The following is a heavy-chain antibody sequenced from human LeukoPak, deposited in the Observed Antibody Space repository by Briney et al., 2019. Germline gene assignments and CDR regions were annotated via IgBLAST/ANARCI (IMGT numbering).Heavy chain of an antibody. J-gene: IGHJ4*02. V-gene: IGHV4-38-2*02. CDR2: IYHSGST. Sequence: SETLSLTCTVSGYSISSGYYWGWIRQPPGKGLEWIGSIYHSGSTYYNPSLKSRVTISVDTSKNQFSLKLSSVTAADTAVYYCARGTAVAGRYFDYWGQGTLVTVSS. CDR1: GYSISSGYY. D-gene: IGHD6-19*01. CDR3: ARGTAVAGRYFDY.